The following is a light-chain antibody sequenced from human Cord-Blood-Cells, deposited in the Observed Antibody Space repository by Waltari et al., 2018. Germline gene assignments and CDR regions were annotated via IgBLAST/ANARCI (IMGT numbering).Light chain of an antibody. V-gene: IGKV1-39*01. CDR2: AAS. CDR1: QSISSY. J-gene: IGKJ4*01. Sequence: DIQMTQSPSSLSASVGDRVTITCRASQSISSYLNWYQQKPGEAPKLLIYAASSLQSGVPSRFSGSGSGTDFTLTISSLQPEEFATYYCQQIYSTPSLTFGGGTKVEIK. CDR3: QQIYSTPSLT.